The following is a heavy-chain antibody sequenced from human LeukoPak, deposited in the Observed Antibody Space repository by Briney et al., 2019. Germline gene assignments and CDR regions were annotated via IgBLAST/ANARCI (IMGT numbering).Heavy chain of an antibody. CDR1: GGSISSSSYY. Sequence: SETLSLTCTVSGGSISSSSYYWGWIRQPPGKGLEWIGSICYSGSTYYNPSLKSRVTISVDTSKNQFSLKLSSVTAADTAVYYCARAIAVADLDYWGQGTLVTVSS. CDR2: ICYSGST. V-gene: IGHV4-39*07. D-gene: IGHD6-19*01. J-gene: IGHJ4*02. CDR3: ARAIAVADLDY.